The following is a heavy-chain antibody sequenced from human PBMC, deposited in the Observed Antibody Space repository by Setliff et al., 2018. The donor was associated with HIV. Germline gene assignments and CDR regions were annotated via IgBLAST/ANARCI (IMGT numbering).Heavy chain of an antibody. Sequence: KASETLSLTCIVSGGSISSSSYHWGWIRQPPGKGLEWIGSMYSSGSTYNNPSLKSRVTMSVATSKNQFSLKLTSVTAADTALYYCARGPRVSAAVVETPSAYWGQGTQVTVSS. CDR3: ARGPRVSAAVVETPSAY. V-gene: IGHV4-39*01. J-gene: IGHJ4*02. CDR2: MYSSGST. D-gene: IGHD6-19*01. CDR1: GGSISSSSYH.